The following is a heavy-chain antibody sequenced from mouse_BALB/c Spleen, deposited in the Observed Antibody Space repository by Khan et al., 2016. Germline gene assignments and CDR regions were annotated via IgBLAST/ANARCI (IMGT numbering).Heavy chain of an antibody. Sequence: QVQLQQSGAELMKPGASVKISCKATGYTFSSYWIEWVKQRPGHGLEWIGEILPGSGSTNYNEKFKGKATFTADTSSNTAYMQLSSLTSEDSAVYYCARKGSTTATYFDVWGAGTTVTVSS. D-gene: IGHD1-2*01. CDR3: ARKGSTTATYFDV. J-gene: IGHJ1*01. CDR2: ILPGSGST. V-gene: IGHV1-9*01. CDR1: GYTFSSYW.